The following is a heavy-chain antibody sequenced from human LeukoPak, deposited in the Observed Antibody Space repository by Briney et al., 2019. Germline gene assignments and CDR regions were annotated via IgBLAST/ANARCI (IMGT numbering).Heavy chain of an antibody. CDR1: GDSSSSSSYY. CDR2: ISYTGST. J-gene: IGHJ4*02. Sequence: PSETLSLTCTVSGDSSSSSSYYWGWIRQRPGKGLEWIGSISYTGSTYYSPSLKSRVTISVDTSKNQFSLKLSSVTAADTAVYYCRRHKYYGSLVDYWGQGTLVTVSS. V-gene: IGHV4-39*01. D-gene: IGHD3-3*01. CDR3: RRHKYYGSLVDY.